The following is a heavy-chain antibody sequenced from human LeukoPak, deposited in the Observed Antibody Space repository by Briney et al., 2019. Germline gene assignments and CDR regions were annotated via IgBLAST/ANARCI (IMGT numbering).Heavy chain of an antibody. CDR1: GFTFSSYW. D-gene: IGHD3-10*01. J-gene: IGHJ6*02. V-gene: IGHV3-33*08. Sequence: GGSLRLSCAASGFTFSSYWMHWVRQAPGKGLEWVAVIWYDGSNKYYADSVKGRFTISRDNSKNTLYLQMNSLRAEDTAVYYCARDWVTMVRGDGMDVWGQGTTVTVSS. CDR3: ARDWVTMVRGDGMDV. CDR2: IWYDGSNK.